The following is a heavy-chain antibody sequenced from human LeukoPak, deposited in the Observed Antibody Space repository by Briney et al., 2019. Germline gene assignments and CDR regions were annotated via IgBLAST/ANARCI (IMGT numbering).Heavy chain of an antibody. J-gene: IGHJ6*03. CDR2: IYHSGST. V-gene: IGHV4-38-2*01. CDR3: ARVYSYYYMDV. D-gene: IGHD5-18*01. CDR1: GYSISSGYY. Sequence: SETLSLTCAVSGYSISSGYYWGWIRQPPGKGLEWIGSIYHSGSTYYNPSLKSRVTISVDTSKNQFSLKLSSVTAADTDVYYCARVYSYYYMDVWGKGTTVTVSS.